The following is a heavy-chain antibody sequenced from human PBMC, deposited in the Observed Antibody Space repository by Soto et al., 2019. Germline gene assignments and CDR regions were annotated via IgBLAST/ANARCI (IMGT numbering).Heavy chain of an antibody. D-gene: IGHD4-4*01. Sequence: QVQLVQSGAEVKKPGASVKVSCKASGYTFTSYYMHWVRLAPGQGLEWMGIINPDGGGTSYAQQFQGRVIMTRDTSTSTVDMAMSSLRSEDTAVYYCAVGGNYLSMDVWGQGTTVTVSS. CDR2: INPDGGGT. J-gene: IGHJ6*02. CDR1: GYTFTSYY. V-gene: IGHV1-46*01. CDR3: AVGGNYLSMDV.